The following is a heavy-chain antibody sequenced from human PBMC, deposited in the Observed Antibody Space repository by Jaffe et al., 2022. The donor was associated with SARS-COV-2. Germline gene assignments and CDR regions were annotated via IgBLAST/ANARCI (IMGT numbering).Heavy chain of an antibody. J-gene: IGHJ3*02. CDR1: GYNFTRYW. CDR2: IYPDDSDT. Sequence: EVQLVQPGSEVKKPGESLKISCKGSGYNFTRYWIGWVRQMPGKGLEWMGIIYPDDSDTKYSPSFQGQVTISADKSINTAYLQWSSLKASDTAIYYCARDSAGYYDSTGLDPFDIWGQGTMVTVSS. CDR3: ARDSAGYYDSTGLDPFDI. V-gene: IGHV5-51*01. D-gene: IGHD3-22*01.